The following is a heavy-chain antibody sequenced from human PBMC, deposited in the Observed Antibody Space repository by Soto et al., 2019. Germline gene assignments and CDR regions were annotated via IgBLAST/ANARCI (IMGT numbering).Heavy chain of an antibody. V-gene: IGHV1-8*01. CDR1: GCTFTRYS. CDR3: ARGTPDFWSGYYLYYFDY. CDR2: MNPNSGNT. Sequence: SGKVSCRASGCTFTRYSMNWVRQATGQGLEWMGWMNPNSGNTGYAQKFQGRVTMTRNTSISTAYMEPSSLRSEDTAVYYCARGTPDFWSGYYLYYFDYWGQGTLVTVSS. D-gene: IGHD3-3*01. J-gene: IGHJ4*02.